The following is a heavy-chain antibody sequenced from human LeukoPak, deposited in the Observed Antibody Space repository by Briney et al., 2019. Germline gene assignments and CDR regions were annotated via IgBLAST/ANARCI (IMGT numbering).Heavy chain of an antibody. V-gene: IGHV3-23*01. Sequence: GGSLRLSCAASGFTFSSYAMSWVRQAPGKGLEWVSAISGSGGSTYYADSVKGRFTISRDNSKNTLYLQMNSLRAEDTAVYYCAKATAGVEATTGFDSWGHGTLVTVAS. CDR3: AKATAGVEATTGFDS. J-gene: IGHJ5*01. D-gene: IGHD1-26*01. CDR2: ISGSGGST. CDR1: GFTFSSYA.